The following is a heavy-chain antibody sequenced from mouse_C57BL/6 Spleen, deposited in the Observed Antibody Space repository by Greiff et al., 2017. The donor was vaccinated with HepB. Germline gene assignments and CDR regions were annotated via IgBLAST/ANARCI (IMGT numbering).Heavy chain of an antibody. Sequence: VQLQQSVAELVRPGASVKLSCTASGFNIKNTNMHWVKQRPEQGLEWIGRIEHANGNTKYAPKLQGKGNITADTPSNTAYLQLSSLTSEDTAIYYCAILEDGSSYWYFDVWGTGATVTVSS. CDR2: IEHANGNT. J-gene: IGHJ1*03. CDR3: AILEDGSSYWYFDV. V-gene: IGHV14-3*01. D-gene: IGHD1-1*01. CDR1: GFNIKNTN.